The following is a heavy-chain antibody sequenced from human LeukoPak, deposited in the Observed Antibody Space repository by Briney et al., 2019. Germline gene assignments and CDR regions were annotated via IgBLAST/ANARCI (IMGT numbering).Heavy chain of an antibody. CDR2: IYPGDSDT. D-gene: IGHD6-6*01. J-gene: IGHJ4*02. CDR3: ARSSSSSRNYFDY. Sequence: GESLKISCKGSGYSFTSYWIGWVRQMPGKGLEWMGIIYPGDSDTRYSPSFQGQVTISADKSISTAYLQWSSLKASDTAMHYCARSSSSSRNYFDYWGQGTLVTVSS. V-gene: IGHV5-51*01. CDR1: GYSFTSYW.